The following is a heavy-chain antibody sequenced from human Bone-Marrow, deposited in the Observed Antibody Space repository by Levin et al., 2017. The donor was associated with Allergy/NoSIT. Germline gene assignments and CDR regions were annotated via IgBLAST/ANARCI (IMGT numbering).Heavy chain of an antibody. CDR1: GDSVSSNSAA. Sequence: SQTLSLTCAISGDSVSSNSAAWNWIRQSPSRGLEWLGRTYYRSKWYNDYAVSVKSRITINPDTSKNQFSLQLNSVTPEDTAVYYCARDLWLAMGPPAYGFDYWGQGTLVTVSS. D-gene: IGHD5-18*01. V-gene: IGHV6-1*01. CDR3: ARDLWLAMGPPAYGFDY. CDR2: TYYRSKWYN. J-gene: IGHJ4*02.